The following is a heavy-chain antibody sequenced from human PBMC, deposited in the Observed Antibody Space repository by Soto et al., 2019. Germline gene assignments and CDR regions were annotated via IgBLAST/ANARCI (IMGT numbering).Heavy chain of an antibody. CDR1: GFTFGDSA. Sequence: DVQLVESGGGLVQPGRSLRLSCVASGFTFGDSAMHWLRQAPGKGLEWVSGINWNSGSIIYADSVKGRFTIFRDNAKNSLYLQMNSLRPEDTALSYGEKAFPNYYDMDVWGKGTTVTVSS. CDR3: EKAFPNYYDMDV. J-gene: IGHJ6*03. CDR2: INWNSGSI. V-gene: IGHV3-9*01.